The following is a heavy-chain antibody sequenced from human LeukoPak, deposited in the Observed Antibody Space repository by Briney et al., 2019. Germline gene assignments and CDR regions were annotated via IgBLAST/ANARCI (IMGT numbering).Heavy chain of an antibody. V-gene: IGHV3-11*04. CDR1: GFTFSDYY. Sequence: GRSLRLSCAASGFTFSDYYMSWIRQAPGEGLEWVSYISSSGSTIYYADSVKGRFTISRDNAKNSLYLQMNSLRAEDTAVYYCAGYSSSWYAFDIWGQGTMVTVSS. CDR2: ISSSGSTI. CDR3: AGYSSSWYAFDI. J-gene: IGHJ3*02. D-gene: IGHD6-13*01.